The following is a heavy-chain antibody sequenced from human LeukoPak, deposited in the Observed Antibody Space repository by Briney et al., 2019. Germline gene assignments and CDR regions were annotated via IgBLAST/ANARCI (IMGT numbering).Heavy chain of an antibody. V-gene: IGHV4-39*01. CDR3: ARQQGYYDFETATAFPPYYFDS. D-gene: IGHD3-3*01. CDR1: GGSITSKNYY. Sequence: PSETLSLTCTVSGGSITSKNYYWGWIRQSPGKGLEWIGSIHYSGSSYYNPSLKSRVFISVDTSKSQFFPRVSSVTVADTAIYYCARQQGYYDFETATAFPPYYFDSWGQGTLVTSSS. J-gene: IGHJ4*02. CDR2: IHYSGSS.